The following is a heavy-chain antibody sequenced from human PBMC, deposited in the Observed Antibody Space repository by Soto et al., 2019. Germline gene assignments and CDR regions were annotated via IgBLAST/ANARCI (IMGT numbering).Heavy chain of an antibody. J-gene: IGHJ6*03. V-gene: IGHV1-8*01. CDR3: ARAEGAYYYYYYMDV. CDR2: VNPNSGNT. D-gene: IGHD1-26*01. CDR1: GYTFTSYD. Sequence: ASVKVSCKASGYTFTSYDINWVRQATGQGLEWMGWVNPNSGNTGYAQKFQGRVTMTRNTSISTAYMELSSLRSEDTAVYYCARAEGAYYYYYYMDVWGKGTTVTVSS.